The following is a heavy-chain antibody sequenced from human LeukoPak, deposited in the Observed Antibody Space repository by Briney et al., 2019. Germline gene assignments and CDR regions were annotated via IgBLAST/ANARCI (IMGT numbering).Heavy chain of an antibody. Sequence: ASVKVSCKASGGTFSSYAINWVRQAPGQGLEWMGRIIPILGIATYAQRFLGSVTVTADKSTSTAYMELSSLRSEDTAIYYCASEPLHYYSSGRSNHWFDPWGPGTLVTVSS. CDR3: ASEPLHYYSSGRSNHWFDP. CDR1: GGTFSSYA. V-gene: IGHV1-69*04. CDR2: IIPILGIA. D-gene: IGHD3-10*01. J-gene: IGHJ5*02.